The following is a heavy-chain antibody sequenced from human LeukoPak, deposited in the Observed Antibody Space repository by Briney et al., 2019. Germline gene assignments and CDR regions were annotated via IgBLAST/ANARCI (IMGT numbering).Heavy chain of an antibody. V-gene: IGHV3-48*03. CDR2: ISTTGSSI. CDR1: GFTFSSYE. Sequence: GSLRLSCAASGFTFSSYEMNWVRPAPGKGLEWVSYISTTGSSIYYADSVKGRFTISRDNVKNLLYLQMNSLRAEDTAVYYCARVQRGIAVALDYWGQGTLATVSS. D-gene: IGHD6-19*01. CDR3: ARVQRGIAVALDY. J-gene: IGHJ4*02.